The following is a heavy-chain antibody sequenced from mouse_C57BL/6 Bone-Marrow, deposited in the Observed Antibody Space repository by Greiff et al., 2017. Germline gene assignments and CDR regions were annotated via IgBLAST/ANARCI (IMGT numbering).Heavy chain of an antibody. J-gene: IGHJ1*03. CDR2: IYPRSGNT. Sequence: VQLQQSGAELARPGASVKLSCKASGYTFTSYGISWVKQRTGQGLEWIGVIYPRSGNTYYNAKFNGKATLTADKSSSTAYMELRSLTSEDSAFYFCASGRYFDVWGTGTTVTVSS. V-gene: IGHV1-81*01. CDR1: GYTFTSYG. CDR3: ASGRYFDV.